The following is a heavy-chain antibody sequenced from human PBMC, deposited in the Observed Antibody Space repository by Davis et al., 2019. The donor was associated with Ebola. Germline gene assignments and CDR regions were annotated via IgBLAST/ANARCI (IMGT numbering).Heavy chain of an antibody. CDR1: GFTFSTYS. CDR2: IKQDGSEK. CDR3: ARASISYYYDSSGYGIHLDAFDI. V-gene: IGHV3-7*01. J-gene: IGHJ3*02. D-gene: IGHD3-22*01. Sequence: GESLKISCAASGFTFSTYSMSWVRQAPGKGLEWVANIKQDGSEKYYVDSVKGRFTISRDNAKNSLYLQMNSLRAEDTAVYYCARASISYYYDSSGYGIHLDAFDIWGQGTMVTVSS.